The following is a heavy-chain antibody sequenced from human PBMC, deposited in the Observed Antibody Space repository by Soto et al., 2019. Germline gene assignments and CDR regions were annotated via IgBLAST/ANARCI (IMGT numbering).Heavy chain of an antibody. Sequence: QLQLQESGPGLVKPSETLSLTCTVSGGSISSSSYYWGWIRQPPGKGLEWIGSIYYSGSTYYNPSLKSRVTITVDTSKKQFSLKLSSVTAADTAVYDCARHLFSSGWYLIWGQGTMVTVSS. D-gene: IGHD6-19*01. J-gene: IGHJ3*02. CDR2: IYYSGST. CDR1: GGSISSSSYY. CDR3: ARHLFSSGWYLI. V-gene: IGHV4-39*01.